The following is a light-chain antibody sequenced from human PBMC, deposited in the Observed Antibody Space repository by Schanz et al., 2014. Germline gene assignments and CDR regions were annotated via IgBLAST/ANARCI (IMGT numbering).Light chain of an antibody. J-gene: IGLJ1*01. CDR1: SSNIGSNY. Sequence: QSVLTQPPSASGTPGQRVTISCSGSSSNIGSNYVYWYQQFPGTAPKPLIYSNNQRPSGVPDRFSNSKSGTSASLAISGLQSEDEADYYCQSFDSSLSRRVFGTGTKVTVL. V-gene: IGLV1-47*02. CDR2: SNN. CDR3: QSFDSSLSRRV.